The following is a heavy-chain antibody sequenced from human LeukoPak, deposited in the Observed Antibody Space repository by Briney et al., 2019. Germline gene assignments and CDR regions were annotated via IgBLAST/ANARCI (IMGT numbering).Heavy chain of an antibody. Sequence: ASVKVSCKASGYTFTGYYMHWVRQAPGQGLEWMGWINPNSGGTNYAQKFQGRVTMTRDTSISTACMELSRLRSDDTAVYYCAREPKPSGWFSYYGMDVWGQGTTVTVSS. D-gene: IGHD6-19*01. CDR3: AREPKPSGWFSYYGMDV. J-gene: IGHJ6*02. V-gene: IGHV1-2*02. CDR2: INPNSGGT. CDR1: GYTFTGYY.